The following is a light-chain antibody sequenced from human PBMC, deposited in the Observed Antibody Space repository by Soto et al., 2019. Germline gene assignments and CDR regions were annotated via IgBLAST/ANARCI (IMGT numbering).Light chain of an antibody. CDR3: QQRSNWPPT. V-gene: IGKV3-11*01. CDR2: DAS. CDR1: QSVSSS. J-gene: IGKJ2*01. Sequence: EIVLTQSPATLSLSPGERATLSCRASQSVSSSLPWYQQKPGQAPRLLIYDASNRATGIPARFSGSGSGTDFTLTISSLEPEDFAVYYCQQRSNWPPTFGQGTKLEIK.